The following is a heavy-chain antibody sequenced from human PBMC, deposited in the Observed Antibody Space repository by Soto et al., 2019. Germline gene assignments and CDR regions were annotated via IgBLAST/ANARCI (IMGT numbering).Heavy chain of an antibody. D-gene: IGHD5-12*01. Sequence: PGGNVKMASKASGSKFGSYWIAWVRQMHGKGLEWMGIIYPGDSDTRYNPSFQGQVTISADESISTAYLQWSSLQASDSAMYYCARHPKYYSGYRYFDYWGQGTRVTVSS. CDR2: IYPGDSDT. CDR3: ARHPKYYSGYRYFDY. J-gene: IGHJ4*02. CDR1: GSKFGSYW. V-gene: IGHV5-51*01.